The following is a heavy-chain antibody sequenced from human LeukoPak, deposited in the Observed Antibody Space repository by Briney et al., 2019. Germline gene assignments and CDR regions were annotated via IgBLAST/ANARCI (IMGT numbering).Heavy chain of an antibody. CDR1: GFTFSSHG. V-gene: IGHV3-23*01. Sequence: GGSLRLSCAASGFTFSSHGMNWVRQAPGKGLEWVSGISPNGVITYFADSVKGRFTISRDNSKGTVYLQMNSLRPEDTAVYYCAKDDAWLQYGNWGRGTLVTVSS. J-gene: IGHJ4*02. CDR2: ISPNGVIT. CDR3: AKDDAWLQYGN. D-gene: IGHD5-24*01.